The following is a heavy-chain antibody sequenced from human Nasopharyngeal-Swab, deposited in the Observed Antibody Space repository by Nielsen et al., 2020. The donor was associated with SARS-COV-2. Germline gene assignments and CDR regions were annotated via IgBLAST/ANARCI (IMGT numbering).Heavy chain of an antibody. CDR1: GYSISSGYY. CDR3: AKQNSGYDYEDNYYYYYMDV. J-gene: IGHJ6*03. V-gene: IGHV4-61*01. CDR2: IYYSGST. D-gene: IGHD5-12*01. Sequence: GSLRLSCTVSGYSISSGYYWSWIRQPPGKGLEWIGYIYYSGSTKYNPSLKSRVTISVDTSKNQFSLNLNSVTAADTAVYYCAKQNSGYDYEDNYYYYYMDVWGQGTTVTVSS.